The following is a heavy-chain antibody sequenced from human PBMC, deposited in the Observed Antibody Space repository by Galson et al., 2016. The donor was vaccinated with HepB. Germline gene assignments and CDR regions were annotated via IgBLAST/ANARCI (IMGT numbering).Heavy chain of an antibody. CDR2: IRSRSNDRAI. CDR3: ARDAYNSYLDD. D-gene: IGHD5-24*01. J-gene: IGHJ4*02. CDR1: GFTLSTYS. Sequence: SLRLSCAVSGFTLSTYSTNWVRQAPGKGLEWIAYIRSRSNDRAIFYAGSMKTRLTISKDSSKNQVVLVMTNMGPVDTGTYYCARDAYNSYLDDWGPGTLVTVSS. V-gene: IGHV3-48*04.